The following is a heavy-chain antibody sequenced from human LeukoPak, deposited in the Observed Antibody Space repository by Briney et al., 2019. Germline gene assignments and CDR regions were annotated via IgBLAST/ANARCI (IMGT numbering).Heavy chain of an antibody. V-gene: IGHV4-34*01. CDR3: ARHHYDILTGYYNYLDY. CDR1: GGSFSGYY. D-gene: IGHD3-9*01. J-gene: IGHJ4*02. CDR2: INHSGST. Sequence: PSETLSLTCAVYGGSFSGYYWSWIRQPPGKGLEWIGEINHSGSTNYNPSLKSRVTISVDTSKNQFSLKLSSVTAADTAVYYCARHHYDILTGYYNYLDYWGQGTLVIVSS.